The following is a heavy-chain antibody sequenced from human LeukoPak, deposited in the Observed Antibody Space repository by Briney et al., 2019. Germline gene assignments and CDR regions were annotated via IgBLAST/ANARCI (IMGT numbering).Heavy chain of an antibody. J-gene: IGHJ4*02. CDR1: GGSISSSNW. Sequence: SGTLSLTCAVSGGSISSSNWWSWVRQPPGKGQEWMGEIYHSGNTNYNSSLKSRITISVDKSKNQLSLKLSSVTAADTAVYYCARGTAAAGNFEYWGQGTLVTVSS. CDR3: ARGTAAAGNFEY. D-gene: IGHD6-13*01. V-gene: IGHV4-4*02. CDR2: IYHSGNT.